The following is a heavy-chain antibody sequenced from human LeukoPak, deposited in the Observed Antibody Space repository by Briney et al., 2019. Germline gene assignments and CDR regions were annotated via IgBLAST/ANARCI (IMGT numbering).Heavy chain of an antibody. V-gene: IGHV3-23*01. J-gene: IGHJ4*02. D-gene: IGHD1-26*01. CDR1: GFTFSNAW. CDR3: ASSGSYRFDY. CDR2: ISGSGGST. Sequence: PGGSLRLSCAASGFTFSNAWMSWVRQAPGKGLEWVSAISGSGGSTYYADSVKGRFTISRDNSKNTLYLQMNSLRAEDTAVYYCASSGSYRFDYWGQGTLVTVSS.